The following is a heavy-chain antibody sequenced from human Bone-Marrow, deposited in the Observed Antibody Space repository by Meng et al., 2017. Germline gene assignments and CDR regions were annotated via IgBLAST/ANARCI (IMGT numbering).Heavy chain of an antibody. CDR3: ATFGDILPGYINYFDY. CDR1: GFTFSSYA. CDR2: ISGSGSST. D-gene: IGHD3-9*01. V-gene: IGHV3-23*01. Sequence: GGSLRLSCAASGFTFSSYAMSWVRQAPGKGLEWVSAISGSGSSTYYADSVKGRFTISRDNSKNTLYLQMNSLKAEDTAVYYCATFGDILPGYINYFDYWGQGTLVTVSS. J-gene: IGHJ4*02.